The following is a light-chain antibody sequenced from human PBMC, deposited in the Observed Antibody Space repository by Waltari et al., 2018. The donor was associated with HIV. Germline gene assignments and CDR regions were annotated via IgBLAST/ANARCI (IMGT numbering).Light chain of an antibody. CDR1: QNIYSY. CDR2: ATS. J-gene: IGKJ4*01. V-gene: IGKV1-9*01. Sequence: DIQLTQSPSFLSASVGDRVTITCRASQNIYSYLAWYQQKPGRAPQVLIYATSTLQSGVPSRFSGSGSGTEFALTITNLQPDDFVTYYCQQVNGYPLTFGGVTKVEIK. CDR3: QQVNGYPLT.